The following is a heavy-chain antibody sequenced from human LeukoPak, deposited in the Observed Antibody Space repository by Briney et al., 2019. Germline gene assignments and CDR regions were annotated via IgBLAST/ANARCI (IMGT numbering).Heavy chain of an antibody. CDR2: ISGSGGST. CDR1: GFTFSSYS. CDR3: APDRLPKARRNPLDP. J-gene: IGHJ5*02. Sequence: GGSLRLSWAASGFTFSSYSMSWVRQAPGKGLEWVSAISGSGGSTYYADSVKGRFTISRDNSKNTLYLQMNSLTAEATAVYSRAPDRLPKARRNPLDPWGQGTLVPVSS. V-gene: IGHV3-23*01.